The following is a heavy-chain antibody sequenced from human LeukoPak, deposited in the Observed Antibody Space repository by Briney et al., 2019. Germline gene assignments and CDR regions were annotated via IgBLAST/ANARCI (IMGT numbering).Heavy chain of an antibody. CDR1: GFTFSNYW. Sequence: GGSLRLPCAASGFTFSNYWMSWVRQTPGKGLEWVANIKKDGSEKYYVDSVKGRFTTSRDNAKNSVYLQMNSLRAEDTAVYYCAKLSTAVAGQDRWGQGTLVTVSS. CDR3: AKLSTAVAGQDR. D-gene: IGHD6-19*01. CDR2: IKKDGSEK. V-gene: IGHV3-7*01. J-gene: IGHJ5*02.